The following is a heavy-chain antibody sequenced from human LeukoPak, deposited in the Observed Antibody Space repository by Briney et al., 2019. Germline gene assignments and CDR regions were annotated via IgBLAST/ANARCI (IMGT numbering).Heavy chain of an antibody. Sequence: SVKVSCKASGGTFSSDAISWVRQAPGQGLEWMGGIIPIFGTANYAQKFQGRVTITTDESTSTAYMELSSLRSEDTAVYYCARGRGDIVVVPAAMHWFDPWGQGTLVTVSS. CDR3: ARGRGDIVVVPAAMHWFDP. D-gene: IGHD2-2*01. J-gene: IGHJ5*02. CDR1: GGTFSSDA. CDR2: IIPIFGTA. V-gene: IGHV1-69*05.